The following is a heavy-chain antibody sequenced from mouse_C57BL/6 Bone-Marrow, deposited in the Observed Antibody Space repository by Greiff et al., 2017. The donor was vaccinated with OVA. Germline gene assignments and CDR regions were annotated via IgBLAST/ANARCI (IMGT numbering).Heavy chain of an antibody. Sequence: VQLQQPGAELVKPGASVKLSCKASGYTFTSYWLHWVKQRPGRGLEWIGRIDPSDGGTKYNQKFKGKATLTVDKPSSTAYMQLSSLTSEDSAVYYCVWDNPPCIDDWGQGTSVTVSA. J-gene: IGHJ4*01. D-gene: IGHD1-3*01. V-gene: IGHV1-72*01. CDR1: GYTFTSYW. CDR3: VWDNPPCIDD. CDR2: IDPSDGGT.